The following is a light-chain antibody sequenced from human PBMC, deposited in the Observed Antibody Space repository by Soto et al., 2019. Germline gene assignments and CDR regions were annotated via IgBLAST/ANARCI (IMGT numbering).Light chain of an antibody. J-gene: IGKJ4*01. CDR1: QSVSSF. CDR3: QQYGSAPAHT. Sequence: EIGMTQSPAALSVSPGERVTLSCRASQSVSSFLAWYQQKPGQAPRLLIYGASSRATGIPDRFSGSGSGTDFTLTISRLEPEDVAVYYCQQYGSAPAHTVGGGTKVDI. V-gene: IGKV3-20*01. CDR2: GAS.